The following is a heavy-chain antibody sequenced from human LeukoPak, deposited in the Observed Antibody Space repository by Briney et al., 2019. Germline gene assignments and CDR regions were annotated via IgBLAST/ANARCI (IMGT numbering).Heavy chain of an antibody. D-gene: IGHD6-13*01. Sequence: GGSLRLSCAASGFTFSSYAMRWVRQAPGKGLEWVSAISGSGGSTYYADSVKGRFTISRDNSKNTLYLQMKSLRAEDTAVYYCARRNIAAAALDYWGQGTLVTVSS. CDR2: ISGSGGST. V-gene: IGHV3-23*01. CDR3: ARRNIAAAALDY. J-gene: IGHJ4*02. CDR1: GFTFSSYA.